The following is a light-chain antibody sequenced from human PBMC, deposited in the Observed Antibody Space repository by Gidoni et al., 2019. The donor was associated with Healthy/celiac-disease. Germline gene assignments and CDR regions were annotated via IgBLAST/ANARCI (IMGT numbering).Light chain of an antibody. Sequence: DIQMTPSPSTLSASVGDRVTITCRASQSISSWLAWYQQKPGKAPKLLIYKASSLESGVPSRLSGSGSGTEFTLTISSLQPDDFATYYCQQYNTLRVTFGPXTKVDIK. CDR2: KAS. CDR3: QQYNTLRVT. CDR1: QSISSW. V-gene: IGKV1-5*03. J-gene: IGKJ3*01.